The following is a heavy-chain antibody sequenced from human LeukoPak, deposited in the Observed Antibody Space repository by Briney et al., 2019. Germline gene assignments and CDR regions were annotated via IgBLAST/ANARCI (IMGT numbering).Heavy chain of an antibody. Sequence: ASETLSLTCTVSGGSISSYYWSWIRQPPGKGLEWIGYIYYSGSTNYNPSLKSRVTISVDTSKNQFSLKLSSVTAADTAVYYCARGGIHYYGSGPSDYWGQGTLVTVSS. CDR3: ARGGIHYYGSGPSDY. CDR2: IYYSGST. CDR1: GGSISSYY. D-gene: IGHD3-10*01. V-gene: IGHV4-59*01. J-gene: IGHJ4*02.